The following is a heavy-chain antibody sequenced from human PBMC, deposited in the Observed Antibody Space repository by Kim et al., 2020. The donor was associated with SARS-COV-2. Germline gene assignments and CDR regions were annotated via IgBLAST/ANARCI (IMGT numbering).Heavy chain of an antibody. D-gene: IGHD2-21*02. V-gene: IGHV3-74*01. CDR3: ARRAYCGGDCYSGNYYGMDV. CDR2: INSDGRST. Sequence: LSLTCAASGSTFSSYWMHWVRQAPGKGLVWVSRINSDGRSTNYADSVKGRFTISRDNAKNTLYLQMNSLRAEDTAVYYCARRAYCGGDCYSGNYYGMDVWGQGTTVTVSS. CDR1: GSTFSSYW. J-gene: IGHJ6*02.